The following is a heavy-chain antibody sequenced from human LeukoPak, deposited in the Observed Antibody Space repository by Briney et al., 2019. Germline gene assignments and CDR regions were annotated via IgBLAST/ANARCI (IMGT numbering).Heavy chain of an antibody. CDR3: TRDRGYDYFFDY. CDR2: INPNSGGT. V-gene: IGHV1-2*06. Sequence: ASVMVSCKASGYTFTGYEMHWVRQAPGQGLEWMGRINPNSGGTNYAQKFQGRVTMTRDTSISTAYMELSRLRSDDTAVYYCTRDRGYDYFFDYWGQGTLVTVSS. D-gene: IGHD5-12*01. J-gene: IGHJ4*02. CDR1: GYTFTGYE.